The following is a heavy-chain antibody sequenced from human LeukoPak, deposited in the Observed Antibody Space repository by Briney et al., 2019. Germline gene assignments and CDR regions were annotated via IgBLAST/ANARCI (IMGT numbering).Heavy chain of an antibody. Sequence: GGSLRLSCAASGFTFDDYGMSWVRQAPGKGLEWVSGINWNGGSTGYADSVKGRFTISRDNAKNSLYLQMNSLRAEDTALYYCARVGSSGWYRNWFDPWGQGTLVTVSS. J-gene: IGHJ5*02. CDR3: ARVGSSGWYRNWFDP. D-gene: IGHD6-19*01. CDR2: INWNGGST. V-gene: IGHV3-20*04. CDR1: GFTFDDYG.